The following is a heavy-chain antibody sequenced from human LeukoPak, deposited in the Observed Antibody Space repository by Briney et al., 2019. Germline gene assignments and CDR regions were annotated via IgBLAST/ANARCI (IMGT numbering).Heavy chain of an antibody. V-gene: IGHV3-48*04. Sequence: GGSLRLSCAASGFSFRSYSMHWVRQAPGKGLEWVSYISSSGSTIYYADSVKGRFTISRDNAKNSLYLQMNSLRAEDTAVYYCARDHSSGWYGFDYWGQGTLVTVSS. CDR1: GFSFRSYS. J-gene: IGHJ4*02. CDR2: ISSSGSTI. D-gene: IGHD6-19*01. CDR3: ARDHSSGWYGFDY.